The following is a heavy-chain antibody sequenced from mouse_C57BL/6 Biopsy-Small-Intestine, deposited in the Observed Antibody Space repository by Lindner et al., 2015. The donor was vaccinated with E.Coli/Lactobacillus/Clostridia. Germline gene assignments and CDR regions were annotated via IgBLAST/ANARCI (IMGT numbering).Heavy chain of an antibody. V-gene: IGHV1-84*02. CDR1: GYTFTADYY. Sequence: SVKVSCKASGYTFTADYYTHWVRQAPGQGLEWMGWINPNSGGTNYAQKFQGRVTMTRDTSISTAYMELSRLRSDDTAVYYCARPRGINQLLYYFDYWGQGTLVTVSS. CDR2: INPNSGGT. D-gene: IGHD2-1*01. J-gene: IGHJ2*01. CDR3: ARPRGINQLLYYFDY.